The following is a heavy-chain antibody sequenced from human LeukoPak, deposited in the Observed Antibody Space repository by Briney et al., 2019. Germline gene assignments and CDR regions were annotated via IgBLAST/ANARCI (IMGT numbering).Heavy chain of an antibody. J-gene: IGHJ6*03. Sequence: PSETLSLTCAVYGGSFSGYYWTWIRQPPGKGLEWMGEINHSGSTKYNPSLKSRVTISVDTSKNQFSLKLSSVTAADTAVYYCARRGSMTIFGVVTDYHYYMDVWGKGTTVTVSS. CDR3: ARRGSMTIFGVVTDYHYYMDV. CDR2: INHSGST. V-gene: IGHV4-34*01. D-gene: IGHD3-3*01. CDR1: GGSFSGYY.